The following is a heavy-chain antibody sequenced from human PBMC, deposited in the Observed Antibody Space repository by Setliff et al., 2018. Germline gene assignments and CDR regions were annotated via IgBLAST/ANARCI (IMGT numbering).Heavy chain of an antibody. V-gene: IGHV1-18*01. Sequence: ASVKVSCKASGYTFTSYGFSWVRQAPGQGLEWMGWISVYNGKTKYAQKFQGRVTMTTDTSTRTAYMEVRSLRSDDTAVYYCARVRGGQRGAMVTQFDYWGQGTLVTVSS. CDR2: ISVYNGKT. CDR3: ARVRGGQRGAMVTQFDY. J-gene: IGHJ4*02. CDR1: GYTFTSYG. D-gene: IGHD5-18*01.